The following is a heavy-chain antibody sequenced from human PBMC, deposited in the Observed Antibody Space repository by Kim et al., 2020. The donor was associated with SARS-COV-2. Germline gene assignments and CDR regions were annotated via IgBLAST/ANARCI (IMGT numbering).Heavy chain of an antibody. Sequence: GGSLRLSCAASGFTFSNAWMSWVRQAPGKGLEWVGRIKSKTDGGTTDYAAPVKGRFTISRDDSKNTLYLQMNSLKTEDTAVYYCTTGVGWLVASFDYWGQGTLVTVCS. CDR1: GFTFSNAW. CDR3: TTGVGWLVASFDY. D-gene: IGHD6-19*01. CDR2: IKSKTDGGTT. V-gene: IGHV3-15*01. J-gene: IGHJ4*02.